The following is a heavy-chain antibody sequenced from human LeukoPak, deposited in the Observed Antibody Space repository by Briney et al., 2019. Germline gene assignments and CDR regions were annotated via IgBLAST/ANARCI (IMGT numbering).Heavy chain of an antibody. D-gene: IGHD4-23*01. CDR2: INHSGST. Sequence: SETLSLTCAVYGGSFSGYYWSWVRQPPGKGLEWIGEINHSGSTNYNPSLKSRVTISVDTSKNQFSLKLSSVTAADTAVYYCARVMGGNPFDAFDIWGQGTMVTVSS. J-gene: IGHJ3*02. V-gene: IGHV4-34*01. CDR1: GGSFSGYY. CDR3: ARVMGGNPFDAFDI.